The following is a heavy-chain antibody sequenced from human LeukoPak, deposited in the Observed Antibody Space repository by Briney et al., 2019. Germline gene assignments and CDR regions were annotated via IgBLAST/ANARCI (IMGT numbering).Heavy chain of an antibody. J-gene: IGHJ4*02. CDR3: AGGDSSSWYRFFDY. Sequence: SETLSLTCTVSGGSISSYYWSWIRQPAGKGLEWIGRIYISGSSNYNPSLKSRVTMSVDTSKNQFSLRLRSVTAADTAVYYCAGGDSSSWYRFFDYWGQGILVTVSS. CDR2: IYISGSS. CDR1: GGSISSYY. D-gene: IGHD6-13*01. V-gene: IGHV4-4*07.